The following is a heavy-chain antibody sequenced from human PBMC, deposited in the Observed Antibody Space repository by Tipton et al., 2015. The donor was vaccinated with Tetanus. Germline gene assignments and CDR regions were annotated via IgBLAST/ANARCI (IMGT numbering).Heavy chain of an antibody. CDR2: SWYDGTDK. CDR1: GFIFSSYG. D-gene: IGHD2-15*01. CDR3: AREADCSGGSCFSGDFDN. Sequence: SLRLSCAASGFIFSSYGIHWVRQAPGKGLGWVAVSWYDGTDKYYADSVKGRFTISRDNSKNTLYLQTNSLRAEDTAVYYCAREADCSGGSCFSGDFDNWGQGTQVTVSS. V-gene: IGHV3-33*01. J-gene: IGHJ4*02.